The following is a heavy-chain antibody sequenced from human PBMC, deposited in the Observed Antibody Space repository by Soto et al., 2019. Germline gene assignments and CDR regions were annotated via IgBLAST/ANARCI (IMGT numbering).Heavy chain of an antibody. CDR3: ARVAVVVPAAIDAVLCVLIIGGAFDI. V-gene: IGHV4-34*01. CDR2: INHSGST. Sequence: QVQLQQWGAGLLKPSETLSLTCAVYGGSFSGYYWTWIRQPPGKGLEWIGEINHSGSTNYNPSLKRRVTISVDTYDYHFSLKLSSVSAADTAVYYCARVAVVVPAAIDAVLCVLIIGGAFDIWCQGTMVTVSS. CDR1: GGSFSGYY. J-gene: IGHJ3*02. D-gene: IGHD2-2*01.